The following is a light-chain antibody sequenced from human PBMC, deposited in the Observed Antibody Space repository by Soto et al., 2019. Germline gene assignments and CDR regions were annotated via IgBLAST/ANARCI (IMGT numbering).Light chain of an antibody. J-gene: IGLJ2*01. Sequence: QAVVTQPPSASGTPGQRVTISCSGSSSNIGSNTVNWYQQLPGTAPKLLIYSNNQRPSGVPDRFSGSKSGTSASLAISGLQSEDDADYYCAAWDDSLNGVVFGGGTKLTVL. CDR1: SSNIGSNT. CDR2: SNN. V-gene: IGLV1-44*01. CDR3: AAWDDSLNGVV.